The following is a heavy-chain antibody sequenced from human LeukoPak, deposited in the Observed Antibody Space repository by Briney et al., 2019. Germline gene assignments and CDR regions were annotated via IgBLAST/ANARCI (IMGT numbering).Heavy chain of an antibody. J-gene: IGHJ4*02. CDR3: ARGQQWLEAFDF. CDR1: GYTFTGYY. D-gene: IGHD6-19*01. V-gene: IGHV1-2*02. CDR2: INPNSGGT. Sequence: GASVKVSCKASGYTFTGYYIHWVRQAPGRGLEWMGWINPNSGGTHYAQKFQGRVTMTRDTSINTAYMELYRLRSDDTAVYYCARGQQWLEAFDFWGLGTLVTVSS.